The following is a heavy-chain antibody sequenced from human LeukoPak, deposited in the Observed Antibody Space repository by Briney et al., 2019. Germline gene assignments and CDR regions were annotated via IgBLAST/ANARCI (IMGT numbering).Heavy chain of an antibody. J-gene: IGHJ3*02. V-gene: IGHV3-7*01. CDR3: ARDLLDYGSACDI. CDR2: IKQDGSEK. CDR1: GFTFSSYW. Sequence: GGSLRLSCAASGFTFSSYWMSWVRQAPGKGLEWVANIKQDGSEKYYVDSVKGRFTISRDNAKNSLYLQMNSLRAEDTAVYYCARDLLDYGSACDIWGQGTMVTVSS. D-gene: IGHD3-10*01.